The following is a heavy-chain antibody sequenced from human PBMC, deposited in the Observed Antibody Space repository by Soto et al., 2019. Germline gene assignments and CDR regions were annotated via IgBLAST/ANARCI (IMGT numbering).Heavy chain of an antibody. CDR1: GASISGSYYY. Sequence: SETLSLTCAVSGASISGSYYYWAWLRQSPGKGSEWIGSVFYTGFTSYNPSLESRVSVSVDTSKSQFSLKLSAVSASDTAVYYWATSQKGDNWNYFDHWVQGALVTVSS. CDR3: ATSQKGDNWNYFDH. J-gene: IGHJ4*02. CDR2: VFYTGFT. V-gene: IGHV4-39*01. D-gene: IGHD1-20*01.